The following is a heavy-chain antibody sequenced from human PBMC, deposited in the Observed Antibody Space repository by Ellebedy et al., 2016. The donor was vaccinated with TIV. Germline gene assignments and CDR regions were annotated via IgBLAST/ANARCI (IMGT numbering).Heavy chain of an antibody. D-gene: IGHD6-6*01. CDR1: GYTFTSYA. Sequence: ASVKVSCKASGYTFTSYAMNWVRQAPGQGLEWMGWINTNTGNPTYAQGFTGRFVFSLDTSVSTAYLQISSLKAEDTAVYYCASTYSSSSAYYYYGMDVWGQGTTVTVSS. CDR2: INTNTGNP. V-gene: IGHV7-4-1*02. CDR3: ASTYSSSSAYYYYGMDV. J-gene: IGHJ6*02.